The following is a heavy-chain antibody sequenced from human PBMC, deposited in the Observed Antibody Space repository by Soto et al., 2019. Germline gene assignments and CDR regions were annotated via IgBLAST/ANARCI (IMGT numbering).Heavy chain of an antibody. CDR3: ARAVTGDYYYYMDV. V-gene: IGHV4-31*01. J-gene: IGHJ6*03. CDR2: IYYSGST. Sequence: SQTLSLTCTVSGGSISSGGYYWSWIRQHPGKGLEWIGYIYYSGSTYYNPSLKSLVTISVDTSKNQFSLKLSSVTAADTAVYYCARAVTGDYYYYMDVWGKGTTVTVSS. CDR1: GGSISSGGYY. D-gene: IGHD7-27*01.